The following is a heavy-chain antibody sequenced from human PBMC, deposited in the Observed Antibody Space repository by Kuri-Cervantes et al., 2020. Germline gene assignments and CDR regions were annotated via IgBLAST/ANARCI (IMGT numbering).Heavy chain of an antibody. CDR3: ARWMVRAGGWFDP. V-gene: IGHV1-2*02. Sequence: ASVKVSCKASGYSFTDYHIHWVRQAPGQGLEWMGWINPKTGDTNYAQTFQGRVTMTRDTSITTAYMELSRLRSDDTAMYYCARWMVRAGGWFDPWGQGTLVTVSS. J-gene: IGHJ5*02. D-gene: IGHD3-10*01. CDR2: INPKTGDT. CDR1: GYSFTDYH.